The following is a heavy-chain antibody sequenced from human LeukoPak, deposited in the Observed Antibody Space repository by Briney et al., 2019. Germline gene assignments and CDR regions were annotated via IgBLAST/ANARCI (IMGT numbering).Heavy chain of an antibody. D-gene: IGHD5-12*01. CDR1: GGSFSGYY. V-gene: IGHV4-34*01. J-gene: IGHJ6*02. Sequence: SGTLSLTCAVYGGSFSGYYWSWIRQPPGKGLEWIGEINHSGSTNYNPSLKSRVTISVDTSKNQFSLKLSSVTAADTAVYYCARGRSGYVYGMDVWGQGTTVTVSS. CDR2: INHSGST. CDR3: ARGRSGYVYGMDV.